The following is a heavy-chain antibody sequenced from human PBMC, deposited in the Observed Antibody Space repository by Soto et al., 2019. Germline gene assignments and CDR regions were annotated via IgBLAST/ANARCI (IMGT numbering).Heavy chain of an antibody. D-gene: IGHD1-20*01. CDR1: GFTFSNYW. CDR3: VRGAVYNWRGDF. Sequence: EVQLVVSGGDLIQPGGSLRLSCAASGFTFSNYWMHWVRQAPGKGLVWVSRINGDGSTTSYADGVKGRFTTSRDNAKNALPLQMSSLRAGDTAVYYCVRGAVYNWRGDFWGQGTLVTVSS. J-gene: IGHJ4*02. CDR2: INGDGSTT. V-gene: IGHV3-74*01.